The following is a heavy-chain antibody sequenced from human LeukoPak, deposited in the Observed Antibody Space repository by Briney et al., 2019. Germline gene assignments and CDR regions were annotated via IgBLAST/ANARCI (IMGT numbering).Heavy chain of an antibody. D-gene: IGHD5-12*01. Sequence: GASVKVSCKASGYTLTGYYMHWVRLAPGQGLEWMGWINPSSGETNYAQKFQGRVTMTRNTSISTAYMELSRLGSDDTAVYYCAKNPYEYYFDYWGQGTLVTASS. V-gene: IGHV1-2*02. J-gene: IGHJ4*02. CDR1: GYTLTGYY. CDR2: INPSSGET. CDR3: AKNPYEYYFDY.